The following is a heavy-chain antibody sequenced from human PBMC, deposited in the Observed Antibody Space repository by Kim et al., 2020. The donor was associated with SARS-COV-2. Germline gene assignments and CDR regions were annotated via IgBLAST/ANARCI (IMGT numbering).Heavy chain of an antibody. J-gene: IGHJ4*02. Sequence: GGSLRLSCAASGFIFSNYGMHWLRQAPGKGLEWVAVVSYDGKVKYYGDSVKGRFTISRDNSKNTVYLQMNSLRVEDTAVYLCVKEALVHRSTWDDSWGQGTLVTIAS. V-gene: IGHV3-30*18. CDR1: GFIFSNYG. CDR3: VKEALVHRSTWDDS. D-gene: IGHD2-2*01. CDR2: VSYDGKVK.